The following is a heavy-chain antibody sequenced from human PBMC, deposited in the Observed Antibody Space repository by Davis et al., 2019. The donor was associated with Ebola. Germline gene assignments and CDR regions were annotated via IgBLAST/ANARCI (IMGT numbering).Heavy chain of an antibody. CDR3: ARGRSIAARYFDY. CDR1: GGSISSGGYY. CDR2: IYYSGST. J-gene: IGHJ4*02. Sequence: PSETLSPTCTVFGGSISSGGYYWSWIRQHPGKGLEWIGYIYYSGSTYYNPSLKSRVTISVDTSKNQFSLKLSSVTAADTAVYYCARGRSIAARYFDYWGQGTLVTVSS. V-gene: IGHV4-31*03. D-gene: IGHD6-6*01.